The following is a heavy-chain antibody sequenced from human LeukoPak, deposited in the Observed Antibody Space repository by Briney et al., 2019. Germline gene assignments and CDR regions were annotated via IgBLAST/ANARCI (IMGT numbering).Heavy chain of an antibody. CDR3: ARRGYSYGYDYYYMDV. V-gene: IGHV1-8*01. D-gene: IGHD5-18*01. CDR1: GYSFTSYD. CDR2: MNPNSANA. Sequence: GASVKVSCKASGYSFTSYDINWVRQATGQGLEWMGWMNPNSANAGYSQKFQDRVTMTRSTSISTAYMELSSLRSEDTAVYYCARRGYSYGYDYYYMDVWGKGTTVTVSS. J-gene: IGHJ6*03.